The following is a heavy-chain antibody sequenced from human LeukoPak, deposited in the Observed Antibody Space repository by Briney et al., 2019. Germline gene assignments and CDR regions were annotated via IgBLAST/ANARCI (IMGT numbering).Heavy chain of an antibody. CDR3: AGLGVGATGDAFDI. V-gene: IGHV3-20*04. CDR2: INWNGGST. D-gene: IGHD1-26*01. Sequence: GGSLRLSCAASGFTFDDYGMSWVRQAPGKGLEWVSGINWNGGSTGYADSVKGRFTISRDNAKNSLYLQMNSLRAEDTALYYCAGLGVGATGDAFDIWGQGTMVTVSS. CDR1: GFTFDDYG. J-gene: IGHJ3*02.